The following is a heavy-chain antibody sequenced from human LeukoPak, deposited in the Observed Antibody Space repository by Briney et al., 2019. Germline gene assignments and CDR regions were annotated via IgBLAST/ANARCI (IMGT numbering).Heavy chain of an antibody. D-gene: IGHD1-14*01. Sequence: ASVKVSCKASGYIFTDYYMHWVRQAPGQGLEWMGWISAYNGNTNYAQKLQGRVTMTTDTSTSTAYMELRSLRSDDTAVYYCASGRVPTGYYYYMDVWGKGTTVTVSS. CDR3: ASGRVPTGYYYYMDV. CDR1: GYIFTDYY. CDR2: ISAYNGNT. J-gene: IGHJ6*03. V-gene: IGHV1-18*04.